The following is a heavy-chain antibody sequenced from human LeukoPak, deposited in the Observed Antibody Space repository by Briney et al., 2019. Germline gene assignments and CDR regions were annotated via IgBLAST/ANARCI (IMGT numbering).Heavy chain of an antibody. Sequence: GGSLRLSCAASGFTFSSYAMSWVRQAPGKGLEWVSAISASGGSTYYADSVQGRFTISRDNSKNTLYVQMNSLRAEDTAVYYCAKNDHYDILPVYPGGAQETLVPFS. CDR2: ISASGGST. D-gene: IGHD3-9*01. V-gene: IGHV3-23*01. J-gene: IGHJ4*02. CDR3: AKNDHYDILPVYPG. CDR1: GFTFSSYA.